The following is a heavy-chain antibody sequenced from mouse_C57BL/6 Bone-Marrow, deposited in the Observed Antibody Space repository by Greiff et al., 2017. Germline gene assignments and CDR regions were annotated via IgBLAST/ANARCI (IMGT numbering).Heavy chain of an antibody. CDR2: ISDGSSYT. CDR3: AGKEITTVVAKFAMDY. J-gene: IGHJ4*01. CDR1: GFTFRSYA. V-gene: IGHV5-4*03. D-gene: IGHD1-1*01. Sequence: EVKLVESGGGLVKPGGSLKLSCAASGFTFRSYAMSWVRQTPEKRLEWVATISDGSSYTYYPDNVKGRFTISRDNAKKNLYLQMSHLKSEDTAMFYCAGKEITTVVAKFAMDYWGQGTSVTVSS.